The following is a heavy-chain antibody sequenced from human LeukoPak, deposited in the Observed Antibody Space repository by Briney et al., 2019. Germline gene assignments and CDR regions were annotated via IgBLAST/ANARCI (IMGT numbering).Heavy chain of an antibody. V-gene: IGHV4-39*01. D-gene: IGHD6-19*01. CDR1: GXSISSSRYY. Sequence: KPSETLSLTFTVSGXSISSSRYYWGWIRQPPGEGLEWIGRIFYSGSTYYSPSLKSRATISVDTSKNQFSLTLTSVTAADTAVYYCASLLLYSSGWYVAYWGQGTLVTVSS. CDR2: IFYSGST. J-gene: IGHJ4*02. CDR3: ASLLLYSSGWYVAY.